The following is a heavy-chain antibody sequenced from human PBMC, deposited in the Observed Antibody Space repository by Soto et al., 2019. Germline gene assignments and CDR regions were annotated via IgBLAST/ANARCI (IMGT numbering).Heavy chain of an antibody. CDR1: GGSISSGGYY. D-gene: IGHD3-22*01. V-gene: IGHV4-31*03. J-gene: IGHJ4*02. CDR2: IYYSGST. Sequence: LSLTCTVSGGSISSGGYYWSWILQHPGKGLEWIGYIYYSGSTYYNPSLKSRVTISVDTSKNQFSLKLSSVTAADTAVYYCAGTYYYDSSGYSFDYWGQGTLVTVSS. CDR3: AGTYYYDSSGYSFDY.